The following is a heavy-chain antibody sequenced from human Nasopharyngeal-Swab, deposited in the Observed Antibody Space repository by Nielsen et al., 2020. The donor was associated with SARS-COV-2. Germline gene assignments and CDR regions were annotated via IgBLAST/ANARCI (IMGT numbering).Heavy chain of an antibody. D-gene: IGHD3/OR15-3a*01. CDR3: ATRRHGH. Sequence: WIRRPPGKGLEWIGEIYHSGSTNYNPSLKSRVTISVDKSKNHFSLKLSSVTAADTAVYYCATRRHGHWGQGTLVTVSS. V-gene: IGHV4-4*02. J-gene: IGHJ4*02. CDR2: IYHSGST.